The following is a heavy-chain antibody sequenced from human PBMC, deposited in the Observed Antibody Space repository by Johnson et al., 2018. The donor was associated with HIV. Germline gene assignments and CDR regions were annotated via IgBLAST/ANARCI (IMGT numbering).Heavy chain of an antibody. V-gene: IGHV3-66*01. CDR1: GFTFSYAW. CDR3: ARGTGTDDAFDI. Sequence: VQLVESGGGLVKPGGSLRLSCAASGFTFSYAWMNWVRQAPGKGLEWVSVIYSGGSTYYADSVKGRFTISRDNSKNTLYLQMNSLRAEDTAVYYCARGTGTDDAFDIWGQGTMVTVSS. CDR2: IYSGGST. J-gene: IGHJ3*02. D-gene: IGHD1-1*01.